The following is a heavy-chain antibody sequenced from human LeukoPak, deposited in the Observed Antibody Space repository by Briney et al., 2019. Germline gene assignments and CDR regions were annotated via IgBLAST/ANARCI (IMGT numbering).Heavy chain of an antibody. V-gene: IGHV4-34*01. D-gene: IGHD6-19*01. CDR3: ARDQWLDFDY. J-gene: IGHJ4*02. CDR2: INHSGST. Sequence: SETLSLTCAVYGGSFSGYYWSWIRQPPGKGLEWIGEINHSGSTNHNPSLKSRVTISVDTSKNQFSLKLSSVTAADTAVYYCARDQWLDFDYWGQGTLVTVSS. CDR1: GGSFSGYY.